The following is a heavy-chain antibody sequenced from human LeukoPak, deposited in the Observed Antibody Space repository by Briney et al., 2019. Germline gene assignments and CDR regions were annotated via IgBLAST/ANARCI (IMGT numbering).Heavy chain of an antibody. CDR1: GGTFSSYA. V-gene: IGHV1-69*01. J-gene: IGHJ6*02. CDR2: IIPIFGTA. CDR3: AADIVLMVYAPMDV. Sequence: ASVKVSCKASGGTFSSYAISWVRQAPGQGLEWMGGIIPIFGTANYAQKFQGRVTITADESTSTAYTELSSLRSEDTAVYYCAADIVLMVYAPMDVWGQGTTATVSS. D-gene: IGHD2-8*01.